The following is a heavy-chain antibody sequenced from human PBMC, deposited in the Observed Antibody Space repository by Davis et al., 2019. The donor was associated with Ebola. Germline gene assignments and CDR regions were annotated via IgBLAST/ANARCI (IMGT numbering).Heavy chain of an antibody. CDR1: GGSISTSSYY. CDR2: INDSGST. Sequence: PSETLSLTCTVSGGSISTSSYYWGWIRQPPGKGLEWMGSINDSGSTYYNPSLKSRVTISVDTSKNQFSLQLNSVTPEDTAVYYCARGWSRDGFAIWGQGTMVTVSS. V-gene: IGHV4-39*07. J-gene: IGHJ3*02. CDR3: ARGWSRDGFAI.